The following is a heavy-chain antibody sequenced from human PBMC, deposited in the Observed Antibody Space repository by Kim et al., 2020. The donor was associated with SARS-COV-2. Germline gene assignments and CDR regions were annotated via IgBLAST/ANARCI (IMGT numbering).Heavy chain of an antibody. CDR2: ISSNSTYI. CDR3: ARSGISPRGMDV. V-gene: IGHV3-21*01. J-gene: IGHJ6*02. D-gene: IGHD1-20*01. CDR1: GFTFRSYS. Sequence: GGSLRLSCAVSGFTFRSYSMNWVRQAPGKGLEWVSYISSNSTYINFADSVKGRFTISRDNAKNSLYLQMNSLRPEDTAVYYCARSGISPRGMDVWGQGTTVTVSS.